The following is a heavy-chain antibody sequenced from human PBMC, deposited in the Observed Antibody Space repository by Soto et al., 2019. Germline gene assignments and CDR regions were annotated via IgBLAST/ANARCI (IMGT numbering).Heavy chain of an antibody. CDR2: IYGDDDK. D-gene: IGHD2-2*01. V-gene: IGHV2-5*02. CDR1: GFSLTSGGVG. CDR3: AHKHAATWLFDY. Sequence: QITLKESGPTLVKPTQTLTLTCTFSGFSLTSGGVGVGWIRQPPGKAPEWLALIYGDDDKRFKPSLKNRLSITRDKSRNEVVLKVTNMVPVDTATFFCAHKHAATWLFDYWGQGILVTVSS. J-gene: IGHJ4*02.